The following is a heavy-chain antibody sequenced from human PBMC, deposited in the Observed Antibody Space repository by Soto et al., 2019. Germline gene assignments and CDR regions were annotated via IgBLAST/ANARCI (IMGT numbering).Heavy chain of an antibody. CDR2: IIPILGIA. CDR1: GGTFSSYT. Sequence: QVQLVQSGAEVKKPGSSVKVSCKASGGTFSSYTISWVRQAPGQGLEWMGRIIPILGIANYAQKFQGRVTITAEXXTXSXXRELSTGRYENTAVYCLARKRDSASSGQNFYGMDVWVQGTTVTVSS. J-gene: IGHJ6*02. D-gene: IGHD3-22*01. V-gene: IGHV1-69*02. CDR3: ARKRDSASSGQNFYGMDV.